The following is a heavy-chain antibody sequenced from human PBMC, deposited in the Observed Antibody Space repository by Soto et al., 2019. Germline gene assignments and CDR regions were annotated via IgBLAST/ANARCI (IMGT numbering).Heavy chain of an antibody. CDR1: GFSFSTYS. V-gene: IGHV3-48*02. Sequence: EVQLLESGGALVQRGGSLRLSCAASGFSFSTYSMNWLRQAPGKGLEWVSDISSDSGTIDYAESVRGRFRISRDNAKNSLYLQMNDLRDEDTAVYYCARDLGYGLGRCCCYFDSWGQGTLVTVSS. CDR3: ARDLGYGLGRCCCYFDS. J-gene: IGHJ4*02. CDR2: ISSDSGTI. D-gene: IGHD3-16*01.